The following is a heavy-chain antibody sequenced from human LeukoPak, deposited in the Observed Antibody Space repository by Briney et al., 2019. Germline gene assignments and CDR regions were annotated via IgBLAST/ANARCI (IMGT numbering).Heavy chain of an antibody. CDR1: GYTFTSYD. V-gene: IGHV1-8*01. CDR2: MNPNSGNT. CDR3: ARAGGYCGRISCPYYFDY. J-gene: IGHJ4*02. Sequence: ASVEVSRKASGYTFTSYDINWVRQATGQGLEWMGWMNPNSGNTGYAQKFQGRVTMTRNTSISTAYMELSSLRSEDTAVYYCARAGGYCGRISCPYYFDYWGQGSLVAVSS. D-gene: IGHD2-15*01.